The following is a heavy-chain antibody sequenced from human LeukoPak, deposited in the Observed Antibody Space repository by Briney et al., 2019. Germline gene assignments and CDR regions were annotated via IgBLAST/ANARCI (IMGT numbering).Heavy chain of an antibody. D-gene: IGHD6-13*01. CDR3: ASREAKAGQQLVLVLDY. J-gene: IGHJ4*02. CDR1: GGSFSGYY. CDR2: INHSGST. Sequence: SETLTLTCAAYGGSFSGYYWSWIRQPPGKGLEWIGEINHSGSTNYNPSLKGRFTISVDTSKNPFYLKLSSVTAEDTAVYYCASREAKAGQQLVLVLDYWGQGTLVSVSS. V-gene: IGHV4-34*01.